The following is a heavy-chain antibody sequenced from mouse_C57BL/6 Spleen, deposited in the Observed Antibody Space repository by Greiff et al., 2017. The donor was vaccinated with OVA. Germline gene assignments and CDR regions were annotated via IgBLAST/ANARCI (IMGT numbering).Heavy chain of an antibody. V-gene: IGHV1-74*01. CDR3: AIGAYDPYWYFDV. J-gene: IGHJ1*03. Sequence: QVQLQQPGAELVKPGASVKVSCKASGYTFTSYWMHWVKQRPGQGLEWIGSIHPSDSDTNYNQKFKGKATLTVDKSSSTAYMQLSSLTSEDSAVYYCAIGAYDPYWYFDVWGTGTTVTVSS. CDR2: IHPSDSDT. D-gene: IGHD2-12*01. CDR1: GYTFTSYW.